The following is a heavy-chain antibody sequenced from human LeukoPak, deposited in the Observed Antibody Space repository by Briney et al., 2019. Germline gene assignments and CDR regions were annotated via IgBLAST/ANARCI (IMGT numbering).Heavy chain of an antibody. CDR3: ASSSSRGFGGLD. D-gene: IGHD6-6*01. CDR2: IYYSGST. CDR1: GGSISSHY. J-gene: IGHJ4*02. V-gene: IGHV4-59*11. Sequence: SETLSLTCTVSGGSISSHYGSWIRQPPGKGREGIGYIYYSGSTNYNPSLKSRVTISVDTSKNQFSLKLSSVTAADTAVYYCASSSSRGFGGLDWGQGTLVTVSS.